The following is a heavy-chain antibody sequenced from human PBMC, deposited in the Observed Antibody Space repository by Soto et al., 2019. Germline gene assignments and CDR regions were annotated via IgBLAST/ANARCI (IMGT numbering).Heavy chain of an antibody. J-gene: IGHJ4*02. CDR1: GYSFTSYW. D-gene: IGHD1-7*01. CDR2: IDPSDSYT. V-gene: IGHV5-10-1*01. Sequence: GESLKISCKGSGYSFTSYWISWVRQMPGKGLEWMGRIDPSDSYTNYSPSFQGHVTISADKSISTAYLQWSSLKASDTAMYYCARHSVGITGTTGIFDYWDQGTLVTVSS. CDR3: ARHSVGITGTTGIFDY.